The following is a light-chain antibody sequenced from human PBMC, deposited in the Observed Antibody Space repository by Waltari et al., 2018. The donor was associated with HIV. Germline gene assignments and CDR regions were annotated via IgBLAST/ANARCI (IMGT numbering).Light chain of an antibody. J-gene: IGLJ2*01. Sequence: SDEVTQTPSVSVSPGQTARITCSGETLPKKFVYWYQQKPGQAPVVVIYKDNERPSGIPDRFSGSSSGTRATLTISGVQAEDEADYYCQSADSSGTSFGGGTKLTVL. CDR1: TLPKKF. V-gene: IGLV3-25*03. CDR2: KDN. CDR3: QSADSSGTS.